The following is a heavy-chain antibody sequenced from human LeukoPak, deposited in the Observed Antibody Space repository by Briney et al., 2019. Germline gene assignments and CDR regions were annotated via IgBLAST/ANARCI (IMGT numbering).Heavy chain of an antibody. D-gene: IGHD4-23*01. Sequence: ASVKVSRKASGYTFAGYYIHWVRQAPGQGLEWVGWTNPNSGGTNYAQNFQGRVTMTRDTSISTAYMELSSLRSDDTAVYYCAREEATVLTPGLAFDIWGQGTMVTVSS. CDR1: GYTFAGYY. J-gene: IGHJ3*02. V-gene: IGHV1-2*02. CDR2: TNPNSGGT. CDR3: AREEATVLTPGLAFDI.